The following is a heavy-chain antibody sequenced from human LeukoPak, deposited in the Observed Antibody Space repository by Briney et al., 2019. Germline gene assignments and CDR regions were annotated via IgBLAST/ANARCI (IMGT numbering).Heavy chain of an antibody. CDR3: ARARSGAGDFDY. CDR1: GFTFSSYA. J-gene: IGHJ4*02. D-gene: IGHD3-10*01. V-gene: IGHV3-30-3*01. Sequence: PGRSLRLSCAASGFTFSSYAMHWVRQAPGKGLEWVAVISYDGSNKYYADSVKGRFTISRDNSKNTLYLQMNSLRAEDTAVYYCARARSGAGDFDYWRQGTLVTVSS. CDR2: ISYDGSNK.